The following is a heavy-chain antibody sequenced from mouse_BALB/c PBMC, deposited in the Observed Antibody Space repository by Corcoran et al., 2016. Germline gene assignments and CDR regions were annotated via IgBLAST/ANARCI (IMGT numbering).Heavy chain of an antibody. Sequence: QIQLVQSGPELKKPGETVKISCKASGYTFTNYGMNWVKQAPGKGLKWMGWINTYTGEPTYADDFKGRFAFSLETSASTAYLQINNLKNEDMATYVCARGGITPFAYGGQGTLVTVSA. D-gene: IGHD2-4*01. CDR1: GYTFTNYG. V-gene: IGHV9-1*02. J-gene: IGHJ3*01. CDR2: INTYTGEP. CDR3: ARGGITPFAY.